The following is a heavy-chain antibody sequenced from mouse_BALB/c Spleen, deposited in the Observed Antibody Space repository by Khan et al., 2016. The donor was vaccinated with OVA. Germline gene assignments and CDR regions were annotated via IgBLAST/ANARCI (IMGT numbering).Heavy chain of an antibody. V-gene: IGHV1S81*02. J-gene: IGHJ3*01. CDR1: GYTFISYY. D-gene: IGHD2-2*01. Sequence: VQLQQSGAELVKPGASVKLSCKASGYTFISYYMYWVKERPGQGLEWIGEINPSNGGSNFNEKFKSKATLTVDKSSSTAYMQLSSLTSEDSAGYYCIRSGYGSFAYWGQGTLVTVSA. CDR2: INPSNGGS. CDR3: IRSGYGSFAY.